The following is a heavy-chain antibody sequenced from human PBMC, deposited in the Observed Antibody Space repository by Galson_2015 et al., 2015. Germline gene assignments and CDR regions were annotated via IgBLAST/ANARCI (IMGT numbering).Heavy chain of an antibody. CDR2: IYYSGST. CDR3: ARQGLRYFEI. J-gene: IGHJ4*02. D-gene: IGHD3-9*01. Sequence: ATLSLTCTVSGGSISSSSYYWGWIRQPPGKGLEWIGSIYYSGSTYYNPSLKSRVTISVDTSKNQFSLKLSSVTAADTAVYYCARQGLRYFEIWGQGTLVTVSS. CDR1: GGSISSSSYY. V-gene: IGHV4-39*01.